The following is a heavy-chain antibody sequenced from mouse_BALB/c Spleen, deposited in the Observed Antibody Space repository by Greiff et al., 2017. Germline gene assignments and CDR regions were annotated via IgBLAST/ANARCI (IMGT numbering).Heavy chain of an antibody. Sequence: EVQVVESGGGLVKPGGSLKLSCAASGFTFSSYTISWVRQTPEKRLEWVATISSGGGNTYYPDSVKGRFTISRDNAKNNLYLQMSSLRSEDTALYYCARDRSKAGAMDYGGQGTSVTVSS. CDR3: ARDRSKAGAMDY. J-gene: IGHJ4*01. CDR1: GFTFSSYT. CDR2: ISSGGGNT. D-gene: IGHD2-5*01. V-gene: IGHV5-9*03.